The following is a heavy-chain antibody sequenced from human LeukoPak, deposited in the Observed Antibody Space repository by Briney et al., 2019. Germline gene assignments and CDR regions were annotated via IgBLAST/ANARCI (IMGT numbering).Heavy chain of an antibody. J-gene: IGHJ5*02. CDR1: GFTVSNNY. D-gene: IGHD2-21*01. CDR3: VRNSGELGA. CDR2: IYSAGGT. V-gene: IGHV3-53*01. Sequence: PGGSLRLSCAASGFTVSNNYMSWVRRAAGKGLEWVAPIYSAGGTYYADSVKGRLTISRDNSKNTLHLQMNSLRAEDTAVYYCVRNSGELGAWGQGTLVTVSS.